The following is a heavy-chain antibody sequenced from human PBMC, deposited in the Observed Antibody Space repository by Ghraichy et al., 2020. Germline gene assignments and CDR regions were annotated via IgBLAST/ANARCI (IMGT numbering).Heavy chain of an antibody. J-gene: IGHJ6*02. CDR3: AYTSRWGDGMDV. CDR2: IYLDDK. D-gene: IGHD3-16*01. V-gene: IGHV2-5*01. CDR1: GFSLSSFGVS. Sequence: SGPTLVKPTQALTLTCSFSGFSLSSFGVSVGWIRQPPGKALEWLAVIYLDDKRYSPSLRGRLAITKDTSENRVVLTITDLGPLDTGTYYGAYTSRWGDGMDVWGQGTKVTVSS.